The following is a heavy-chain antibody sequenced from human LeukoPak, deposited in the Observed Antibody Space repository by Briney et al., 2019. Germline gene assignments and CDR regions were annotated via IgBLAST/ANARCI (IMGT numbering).Heavy chain of an antibody. CDR2: IKQDGREK. D-gene: IGHD3-16*02. J-gene: IGHJ4*02. CDR3: AREHSDDYVWGSHRYISRSVDY. V-gene: IGHV3-7*01. CDR1: GFTFSSYW. Sequence: GGSLRLSCEASGFTFSSYWMRWVRQAPGKGLEWVANIKQDGREKYYVDSVKGRFTISRDNAKKSLYLQMNSLRAEDTAVYYCAREHSDDYVWGSHRYISRSVDYWGQGTLVTVSS.